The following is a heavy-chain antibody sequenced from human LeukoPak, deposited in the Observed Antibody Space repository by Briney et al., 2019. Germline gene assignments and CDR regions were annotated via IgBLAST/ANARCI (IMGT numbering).Heavy chain of an antibody. D-gene: IGHD6-13*01. CDR1: GYTFTDYY. CDR2: INPNNFDT. CDR3: ARGGTLKQQLSPYYGMDV. Sequence: ASVKVSCKASGYTFTDYYIHWVRQAPGQGLEWMGWINPNNFDTKYAQKFQGSVTMTRDTSIATAYMGLSSLRSEDTAVYYCARGGTLKQQLSPYYGMDVWGQGTTVTVSS. J-gene: IGHJ6*02. V-gene: IGHV1-2*04.